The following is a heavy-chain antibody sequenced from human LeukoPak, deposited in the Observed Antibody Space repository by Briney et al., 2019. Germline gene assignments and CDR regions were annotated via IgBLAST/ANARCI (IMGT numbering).Heavy chain of an antibody. Sequence: GGSLRLSCAASGFTFSSYAMHWVRQAPGKGLEWVAVISYDGSNKYYADSVKGRFTISRDNSKNTLYLQMNSLRAEDTAVYYCARPSSPVSFPLHYWGQGTPVTVSS. J-gene: IGHJ4*02. D-gene: IGHD2-15*01. CDR2: ISYDGSNK. V-gene: IGHV3-30-3*01. CDR3: ARPSSPVSFPLHY. CDR1: GFTFSSYA.